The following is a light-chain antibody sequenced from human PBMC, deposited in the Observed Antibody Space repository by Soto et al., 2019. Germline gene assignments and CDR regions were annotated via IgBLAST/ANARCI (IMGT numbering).Light chain of an antibody. CDR2: EVT. Sequence: QSALTQPPSASGSPGQSVTISCTGTSSDVGGYNFVSWYQHHPGKAPKLIIYEVTKRPSGVPDRFSGSKSGNTASLTVSGLQAEDEADYYCSSYAGSNNYVFGTGTKATVL. J-gene: IGLJ1*01. CDR1: SSDVGGYNF. V-gene: IGLV2-8*01. CDR3: SSYAGSNNYV.